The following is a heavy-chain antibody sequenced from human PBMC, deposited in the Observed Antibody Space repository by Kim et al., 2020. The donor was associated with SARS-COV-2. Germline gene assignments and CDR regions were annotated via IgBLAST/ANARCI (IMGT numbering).Heavy chain of an antibody. CDR3: ARGGIWSGYVPSRNIRTDYGMDV. CDR1: GYTFTSYY. V-gene: IGHV1-46*01. J-gene: IGHJ6*02. D-gene: IGHD3-3*01. Sequence: ASVKVSCKASGYTFTSYYMHWVRQAPGQGLEWMGIINPSGGSTSYAQKFQGRVTMTRDTSTSTVYMELSSLRSEDTAVYYCARGGIWSGYVPSRNIRTDYGMDVWGQGTTVTVSS. CDR2: INPSGGST.